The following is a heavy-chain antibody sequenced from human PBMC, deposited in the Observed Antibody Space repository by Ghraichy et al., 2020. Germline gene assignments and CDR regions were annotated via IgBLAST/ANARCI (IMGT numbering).Heavy chain of an antibody. V-gene: IGHV3-23*01. J-gene: IGHJ4*02. CDR2: ISGSGAST. D-gene: IGHD2-21*02. Sequence: SEISGSGASTYYADSVTDRFIISRDQSTNTFYLQMNSLRVEDTALYYCAKANIAVVTSPAFDYLGQGILVTVSS. CDR3: AKANIAVVTSPAFDY.